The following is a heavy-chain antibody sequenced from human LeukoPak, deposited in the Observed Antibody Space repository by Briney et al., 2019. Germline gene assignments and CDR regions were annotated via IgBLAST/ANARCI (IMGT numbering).Heavy chain of an antibody. V-gene: IGHV4-34*01. CDR1: GGSFSGYY. J-gene: IGHJ5*02. CDR3: ARGTTMVRGVTRGNWFDP. D-gene: IGHD3-10*01. CDR2: INHGGST. Sequence: SETLSLTCAVYGGSFSGYYWSWIRQPPGKGLEWIGEINHGGSTNYNPSLKSRVTISLDTSKNQFSLKLSSVTAADTAVYYCARGTTMVRGVTRGNWFDPWGQGTLVTVSS.